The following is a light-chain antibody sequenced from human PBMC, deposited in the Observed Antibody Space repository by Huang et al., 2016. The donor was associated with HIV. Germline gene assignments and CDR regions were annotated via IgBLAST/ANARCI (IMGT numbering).Light chain of an antibody. Sequence: IVMTQTPATLPVSPGGRATLSCRASQIVSTNLAWYQQKPGQTPRLIIYGSTTRAKGVPARFSGSGSGTDFTLTINSRHSEDFGIYYCQQYNNWHLTFGGGTKV. J-gene: IGKJ4*01. CDR3: QQYNNWHLT. CDR2: GST. V-gene: IGKV3-15*01. CDR1: QIVSTN.